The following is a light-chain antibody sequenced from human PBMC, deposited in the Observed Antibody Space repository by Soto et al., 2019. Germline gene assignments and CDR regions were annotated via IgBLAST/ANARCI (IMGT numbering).Light chain of an antibody. J-gene: IGKJ4*01. V-gene: IGKV3-15*01. CDR1: QSVSSN. CDR3: QQYNNWPPLT. Sequence: EIVMTQSPATLSLSPGERATLSCRASQSVSSNLAWYQQKPGQAPRLLIYGASTRATGIPAKFSSSGSGTEFTLTISRLQSEDFAVYYCQQYNNWPPLTFGGGTKVEIK. CDR2: GAS.